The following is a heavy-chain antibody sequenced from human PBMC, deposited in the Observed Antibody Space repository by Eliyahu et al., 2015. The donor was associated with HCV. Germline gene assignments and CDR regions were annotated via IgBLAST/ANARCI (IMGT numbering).Heavy chain of an antibody. CDR1: GGSFSGYS. Sequence: QVQLQQWGAGLLKPSETLSLTCAVYGGSFSGYSWTWIRQPPGKGLEWIGEINHSGSTNYNPSLKSRVTISVDTSKNQFSLKLSSVTAADTAVYYCARAPYGDWGSDYWGQGTLVTVSS. V-gene: IGHV4-34*01. CDR3: ARAPYGDWGSDY. D-gene: IGHD4-17*01. J-gene: IGHJ4*02. CDR2: INHSGST.